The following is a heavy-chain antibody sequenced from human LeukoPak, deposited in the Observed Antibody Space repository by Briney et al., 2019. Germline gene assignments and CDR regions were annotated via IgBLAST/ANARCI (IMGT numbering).Heavy chain of an antibody. J-gene: IGHJ4*02. Sequence: GGSLRLSCAASGFTFSNAWMSWVRQAPGKGLEWVGRIKSKTDGGTTDYAAPVKGRFTISRDDSKNTLYLQMNSLRAEDTAVYYCARDSLWFGEGEGYWGQGTLVTVSS. V-gene: IGHV3-15*01. CDR2: IKSKTDGGTT. CDR1: GFTFSNAW. D-gene: IGHD3-10*01. CDR3: ARDSLWFGEGEGY.